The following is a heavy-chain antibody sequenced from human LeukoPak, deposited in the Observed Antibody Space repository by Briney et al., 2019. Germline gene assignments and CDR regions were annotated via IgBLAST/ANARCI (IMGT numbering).Heavy chain of an antibody. CDR1: GFTFRNYW. CDR3: LSATETGY. D-gene: IGHD1-14*01. Sequence: PGGSLRLSCAASGFTFRNYWMTWVRQAPGKGLEWVANINEGGSEKNYVDSVKGRFTVSRDNAKNSLYLQMDSLKIEDTAVYYRLSATETGYWGQGTQVTVYS. V-gene: IGHV3-7*01. J-gene: IGHJ4*02. CDR2: INEGGSEK.